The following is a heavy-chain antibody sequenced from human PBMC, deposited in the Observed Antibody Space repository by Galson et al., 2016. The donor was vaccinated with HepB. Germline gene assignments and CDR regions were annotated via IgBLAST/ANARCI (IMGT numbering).Heavy chain of an antibody. D-gene: IGHD2-2*01. CDR3: ARDRIKVVPPVIDWFDP. Sequence: SVKVSCKASGYTFTSYGISWVRQAPGQGLEWMGWVATYNGDTNYAQKFQGRLTMTTDTSTTTAYMELRSLRFDDTAVYYCARDRIKVVPPVIDWFDPWGQETLVTVSS. V-gene: IGHV1-18*04. CDR1: GYTFTSYG. J-gene: IGHJ5*02. CDR2: VATYNGDT.